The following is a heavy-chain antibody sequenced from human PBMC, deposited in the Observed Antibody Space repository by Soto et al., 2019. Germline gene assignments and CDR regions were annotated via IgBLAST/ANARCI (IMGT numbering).Heavy chain of an antibody. J-gene: IGHJ4*02. D-gene: IGHD3-9*01. CDR1: GFTFSSYA. Sequence: GGSLRLSCAASGFTFSSYAMSWVRQAPGKGLEWVSAISGSGGSTYYADSVKGRFTISRDNSKNTLYLQMNSLRAEDTAVYYCAKLKGYYDILTGYYREQVYFDYWGQGTLVTVSS. CDR3: AKLKGYYDILTGYYREQVYFDY. CDR2: ISGSGGST. V-gene: IGHV3-23*01.